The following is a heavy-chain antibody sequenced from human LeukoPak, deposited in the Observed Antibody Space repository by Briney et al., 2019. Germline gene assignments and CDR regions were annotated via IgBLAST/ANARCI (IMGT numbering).Heavy chain of an antibody. CDR2: ISYDGSNK. CDR1: GFTFSSYG. J-gene: IGHJ4*02. Sequence: PGGSLRLSCAASGFTFSSYGMHWVRQAPGKGLEWVAVISYDGSNKYYADSVKGRFTISRDNSKNTLYLQMNSLRAEDTAVYYCAKDLAAARRRRDYWGQGTLVTVSS. D-gene: IGHD6-6*01. V-gene: IGHV3-30*19. CDR3: AKDLAAARRRRDY.